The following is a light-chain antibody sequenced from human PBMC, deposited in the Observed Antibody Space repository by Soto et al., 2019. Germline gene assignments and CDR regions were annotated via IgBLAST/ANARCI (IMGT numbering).Light chain of an antibody. J-gene: IGKJ1*01. V-gene: IGKV3-20*01. CDR2: GVS. CDR1: QSVSSY. Sequence: EIVLTQSPGTLSLSPGERATLSCRASQSVSSYLAWYQQKPGQAPRLLIYGVSSRATGIPDRFSGSGSGTDFTLTISRLEPEDFAVFYCQQYGSSLPWTLGQGTKVEIK. CDR3: QQYGSSLPWT.